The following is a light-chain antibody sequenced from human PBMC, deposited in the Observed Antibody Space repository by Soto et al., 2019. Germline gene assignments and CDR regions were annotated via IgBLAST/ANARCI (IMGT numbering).Light chain of an antibody. CDR1: SSDVGGYNY. Sequence: QSVLTQPASVSGSPGQSITISCTGTSSDVGGYNYVSWYQQHPGKAPKLMIYDVSNRPSGVSNRFSGSKSGNTASLTISRLHADDEADYYCSSYTSRSTLYVFGTGTKVTVL. CDR2: DVS. CDR3: SSYTSRSTLYV. V-gene: IGLV2-14*01. J-gene: IGLJ1*01.